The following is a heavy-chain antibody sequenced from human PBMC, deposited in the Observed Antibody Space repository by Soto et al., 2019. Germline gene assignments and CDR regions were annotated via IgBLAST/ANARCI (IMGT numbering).Heavy chain of an antibody. D-gene: IGHD6-19*01. CDR1: GFTVSTNY. CDR3: ERVQEGKQWPLAY. CDR2: IYSGGGT. J-gene: IGHJ4*02. Sequence: EVQLVESGGGLVQPGGSLRLSCAASGFTVSTNYMNWVRQAPGKGLEWVSVIYSGGGTYHADSVKGRFTVSRDNSKNTLYLQMNSVRAEDTAVYDCERVQEGKQWPLAYWGQGTLVTVSS. V-gene: IGHV3-66*01.